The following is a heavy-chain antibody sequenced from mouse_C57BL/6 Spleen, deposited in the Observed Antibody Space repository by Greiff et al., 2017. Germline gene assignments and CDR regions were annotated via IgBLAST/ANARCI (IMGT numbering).Heavy chain of an antibody. CDR1: GFTFSDYG. Sequence: EVKLMESGGGLVKPGGSLKLSCAASGFTFSDYGMHWVRQAPEKGLEWVAYISSGSSTIYYADTVKGRFTISRDNAKNTLFLQMTSLRSEDTAMYYCARPFYGALGYWGQGTTLTVSS. CDR2: ISSGSSTI. V-gene: IGHV5-17*01. D-gene: IGHD1-1*01. J-gene: IGHJ2*01. CDR3: ARPFYGALGY.